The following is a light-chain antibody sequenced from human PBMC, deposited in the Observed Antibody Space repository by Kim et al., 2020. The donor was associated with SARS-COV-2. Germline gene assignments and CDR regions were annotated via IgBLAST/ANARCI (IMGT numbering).Light chain of an antibody. CDR3: QVWDTNNNRG. CDR2: SDN. CDR1: NIGMKG. V-gene: IGLV3-21*04. Sequence: DPGKTANVTCGGKNIGMKGVHGYRQRPGQAPVLVIHSDNDRPSGIPERISGFNSEDTATLTISGVEAGDEADYYCQVWDTNNNRGFGGGTQLTVL. J-gene: IGLJ2*01.